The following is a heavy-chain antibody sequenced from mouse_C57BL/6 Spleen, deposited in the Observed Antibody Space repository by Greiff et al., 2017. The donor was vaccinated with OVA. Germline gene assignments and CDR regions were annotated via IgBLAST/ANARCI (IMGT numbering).Heavy chain of an antibody. CDR1: GYTFTDYY. CDR2: INPNNGGT. D-gene: IGHD1-1*01. V-gene: IGHV1-26*01. CDR3: ARRRYGSSQGRAMDY. J-gene: IGHJ4*01. Sequence: EVQLQQSGPELVKPGASVKISCKASGYTFTDYYMNWVKQSHGKSLEWIGDINPNNGGTSYNQKFKGKATLTVDKSSSTAYMELRSLTSEDSAVYYCARRRYGSSQGRAMDYWGQGTSVTVSS.